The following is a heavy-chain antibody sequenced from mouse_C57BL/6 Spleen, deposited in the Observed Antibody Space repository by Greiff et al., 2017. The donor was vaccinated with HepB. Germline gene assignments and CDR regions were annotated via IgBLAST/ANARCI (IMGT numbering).Heavy chain of an antibody. CDR3: ARWVTTVVATNAMDY. CDR1: GYTFTSYG. Sequence: QVQLKQSGAELARPGASVKLSCKASGYTFTSYGISWVKQSTGQGLEWIGEIYPRSGNTYYNEKFKGKATLTVDKSSSTAYMELRSLTSEDSAVYFCARWVTTVVATNAMDYWGQGTSVTVSS. J-gene: IGHJ4*01. CDR2: IYPRSGNT. V-gene: IGHV1-81*01. D-gene: IGHD1-1*01.